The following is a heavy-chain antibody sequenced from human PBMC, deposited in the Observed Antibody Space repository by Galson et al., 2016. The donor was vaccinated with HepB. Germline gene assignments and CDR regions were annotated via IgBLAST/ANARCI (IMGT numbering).Heavy chain of an antibody. V-gene: IGHV2-70*04. Sequence: PALVKPTQTLTLTCTFSGFSLSTSGMRVSWIRQPPGKALEWLARIDWDDDKFYSTSLKTRLTISKDTSKNQVVLTMTNMDPVDTATYYCARVGIGYCSGGSGYGESYGMDVWGQGTTVTVSS. D-gene: IGHD2-15*01. J-gene: IGHJ6*02. CDR3: ARVGIGYCSGGSGYGESYGMDV. CDR1: GFSLSTSGMR. CDR2: IDWDDDK.